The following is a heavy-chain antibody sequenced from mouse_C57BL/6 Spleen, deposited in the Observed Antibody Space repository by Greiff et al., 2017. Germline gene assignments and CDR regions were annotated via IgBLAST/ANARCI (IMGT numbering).Heavy chain of an antibody. Sequence: VQLQQSGAELVRPGASVKLSCTASGFNIKADYMHWVKQRPEQGLEWIGWIDPENGDTEYASKFQGKATITADTSSNTAYLQLSSLTSEDTAVYYCTTRLYYDYDPLAYWGQGTLVTVSA. CDR2: IDPENGDT. CDR1: GFNIKADY. D-gene: IGHD2-4*01. CDR3: TTRLYYDYDPLAY. V-gene: IGHV14-4*01. J-gene: IGHJ3*01.